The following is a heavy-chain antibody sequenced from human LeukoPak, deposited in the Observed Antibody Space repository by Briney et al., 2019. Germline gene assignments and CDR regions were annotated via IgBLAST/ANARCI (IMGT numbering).Heavy chain of an antibody. CDR1: GGSFSGYY. J-gene: IGHJ4*02. CDR2: INHSGSS. Sequence: PSETLSLTCAVYGGSFSGYYWSWIRQPPGKGLEWIGEINHSGSSNYNPSLKSRVTISVDTSKNQFSLKLSSVTAADTAVYYCAREEPAVIGYFDYWGQGTLVTVSS. V-gene: IGHV4-34*01. CDR3: AREEPAVIGYFDY. D-gene: IGHD3-22*01.